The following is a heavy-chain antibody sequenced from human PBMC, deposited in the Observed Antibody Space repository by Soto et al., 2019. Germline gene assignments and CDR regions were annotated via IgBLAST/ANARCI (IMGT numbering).Heavy chain of an antibody. CDR2: INHSGST. Sequence: QVQLQQWGAGLLKPSETLSLTCAVYGGSFSGYYWSWIRQPPGKGLEWIGEINHSGSTNYNPSLKSRVTISVDTFKNQFSLKLSSVTAADTAVYYCARGQTYFITGPWYNWFDPWGQGTLVTVSS. CDR3: ARGQTYFITGPWYNWFDP. J-gene: IGHJ5*02. CDR1: GGSFSGYY. D-gene: IGHD1-20*01. V-gene: IGHV4-34*01.